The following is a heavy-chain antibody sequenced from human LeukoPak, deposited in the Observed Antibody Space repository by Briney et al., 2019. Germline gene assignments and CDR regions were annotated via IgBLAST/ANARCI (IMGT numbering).Heavy chain of an antibody. CDR2: ISSSSSYT. CDR3: ARAKEQWLARPLDY. D-gene: IGHD6-19*01. V-gene: IGHV3-11*06. CDR1: GFTFSDYY. J-gene: IGHJ4*02. Sequence: GGSLRLSWAASGFTFSDYYMSWIRQAPGKGLEWVSYISSSSSYTNYADSVKGRFTISRDNAKNSLYLQMNSLRAEDTAVYYCARAKEQWLARPLDYWGQGTLVTVSS.